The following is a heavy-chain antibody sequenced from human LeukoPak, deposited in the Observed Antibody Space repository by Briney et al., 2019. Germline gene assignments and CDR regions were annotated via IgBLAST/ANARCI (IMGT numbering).Heavy chain of an antibody. D-gene: IGHD1-26*01. CDR3: ARDGTRGWELDY. Sequence: PRGSLRLSCAASEFTFSSYEMNWVRQVPGKGLEWVSYISGSGDSIFHADSVRGRFTISRDNAQNSLYLQMNSLRAEDTAVYYCARDGTRGWELDYWGQGALVTVSS. CDR1: EFTFSSYE. V-gene: IGHV3-48*03. CDR2: ISGSGDSI. J-gene: IGHJ4*02.